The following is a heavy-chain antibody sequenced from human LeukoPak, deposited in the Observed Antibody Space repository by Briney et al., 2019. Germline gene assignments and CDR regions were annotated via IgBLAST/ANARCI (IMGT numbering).Heavy chain of an antibody. V-gene: IGHV4-31*03. CDR2: IYYSGST. CDR3: ARVIVVVPIGVYHYYAMDV. J-gene: IGHJ6*02. CDR1: GDSISTGGYY. Sequence: SETLSLTCTVSGDSISTGGYYWAWIRQHRERGLEWIGYIYYSGSTHCNPSLQSRVTISVDTSKNQFSLNLNSVTAADTAVYYCARVIVVVPIGVYHYYAMDVWGQGTTVTVSS. D-gene: IGHD2-2*01.